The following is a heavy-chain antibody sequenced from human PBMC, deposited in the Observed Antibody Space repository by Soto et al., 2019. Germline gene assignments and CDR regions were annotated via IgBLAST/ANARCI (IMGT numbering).Heavy chain of an antibody. CDR3: ARGGSLNWSFDL. Sequence: EVQLVESGGGLVQPGGSLRLSCAASGFTFSSYWMHWVRQAPGKGLVWVSRINSDGSSTSYADSVKGRFTISRDNAKNTPYLQRNSLRAEDTAVYYCARGGSLNWSFDLWGRGTLVTVSS. J-gene: IGHJ2*01. CDR1: GFTFSSYW. D-gene: IGHD1-26*01. CDR2: INSDGSST. V-gene: IGHV3-74*01.